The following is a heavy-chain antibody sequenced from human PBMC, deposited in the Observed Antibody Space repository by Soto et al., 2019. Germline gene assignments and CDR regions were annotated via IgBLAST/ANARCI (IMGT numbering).Heavy chain of an antibody. CDR1: GFTFSSYG. J-gene: IGHJ3*02. CDR3: ARVYTHNSFDI. V-gene: IGHV3-33*01. D-gene: IGHD1-20*01. Sequence: QVQLMESGGGVVQPGRSLRLSCAASGFTFSSYGMHWVRQAPGKGLEWVAVIWYDGSNKYYADSVKGRFTISRDNSKNTLYLQMNSLRAEDTAVYYCARVYTHNSFDIWGQGTIVTVSS. CDR2: IWYDGSNK.